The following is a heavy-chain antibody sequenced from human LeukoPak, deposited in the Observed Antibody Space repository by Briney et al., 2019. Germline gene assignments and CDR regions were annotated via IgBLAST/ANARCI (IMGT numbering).Heavy chain of an antibody. CDR1: GFTFSYYG. CDR3: ASGSGYKWYYYYGMDV. V-gene: IGHV3-30*19. D-gene: IGHD6-25*01. CDR2: ISYDGSNK. J-gene: IGHJ6*02. Sequence: QPGGSLRLSCAASGFTFSYYGMHWVRQAPGKGLEWVAVISYDGSNKYYADSVKGRFTISRDNSKNTLYLQMNSLRAEDTAVYYCASGSGYKWYYYYGMDVWGQGTTVTVSS.